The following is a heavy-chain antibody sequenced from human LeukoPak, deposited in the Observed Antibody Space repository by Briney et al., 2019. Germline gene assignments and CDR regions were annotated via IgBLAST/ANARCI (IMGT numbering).Heavy chain of an antibody. J-gene: IGHJ1*01. V-gene: IGHV3-53*01. CDR1: GFTVSSNY. Sequence: GGSLRLSCAASGFTVSSNYMSWVRQAPGKGLEWVSVIYSGGSTYYADSVKGRFTISRDNSKNTLYLQMNSLRAEDTAVYYCARVRRTTYFQHWGQGTLVTVSS. CDR2: IYSGGST. CDR3: ARVRRTTYFQH. D-gene: IGHD4-17*01.